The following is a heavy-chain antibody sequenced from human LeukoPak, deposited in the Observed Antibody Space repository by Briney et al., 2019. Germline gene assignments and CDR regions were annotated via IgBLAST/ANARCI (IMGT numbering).Heavy chain of an antibody. CDR1: GFTFRNFA. Sequence: GGSLRLSCSASGFTFRNFAISWVRQAPGKGLEWVAVISYDGSGKYDADSVKGRFAISRDNSENTLYLQMNSLRAEDTAVYYCARGSQDRGSDFDYWGQGTLVTVSS. CDR3: ARGSQDRGSDFDY. V-gene: IGHV3-30*09. J-gene: IGHJ4*02. CDR2: ISYDGSGK.